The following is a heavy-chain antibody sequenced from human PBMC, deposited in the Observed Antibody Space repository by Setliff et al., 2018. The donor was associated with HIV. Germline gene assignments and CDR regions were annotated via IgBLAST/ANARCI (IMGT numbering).Heavy chain of an antibody. D-gene: IGHD6-25*01. Sequence: GESLKISCKGSGYSFTSYWISWVRQMPGKGLEWMGVIYPGNSDTTYSPSFQGQVTISADKSISTAYLQWSSLKASDTAMYYCARYIGAAAGYIDHWGQGTLVTVSS. CDR3: ARYIGAAAGYIDH. V-gene: IGHV5-51*01. CDR2: IYPGNSDT. CDR1: GYSFTSYW. J-gene: IGHJ4*02.